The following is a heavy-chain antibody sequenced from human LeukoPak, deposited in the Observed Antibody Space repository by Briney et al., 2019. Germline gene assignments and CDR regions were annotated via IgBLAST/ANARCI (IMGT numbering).Heavy chain of an antibody. CDR2: ISWNSGSI. V-gene: IGHV3-9*01. Sequence: GGSLRLSCAASGFTFDDYAMHWVRQAPGKGLEWVSGISWNSGSIGDADSVKGRFTISRDNAKNSLYLQMNSLRAEDTALYYCAKGYSGSYPVDYWGQGTLVTVSS. J-gene: IGHJ4*02. D-gene: IGHD1-26*01. CDR1: GFTFDDYA. CDR3: AKGYSGSYPVDY.